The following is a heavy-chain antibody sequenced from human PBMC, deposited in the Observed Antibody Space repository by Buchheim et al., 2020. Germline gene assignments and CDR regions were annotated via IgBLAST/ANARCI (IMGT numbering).Heavy chain of an antibody. D-gene: IGHD5-12*01. J-gene: IGHJ6*02. Sequence: QVQLVQSGAEVKKPGASVKVSCKASGYTFTGYYMHWVRQAPGQGLEWMGWINPNSGGTNYAQKFQGWVTMTRDTSISPAYMELSRLRSDDTAVYYCAKDLADIVATFAYGMDVWGQGTT. V-gene: IGHV1-2*04. CDR2: INPNSGGT. CDR1: GYTFTGYY. CDR3: AKDLADIVATFAYGMDV.